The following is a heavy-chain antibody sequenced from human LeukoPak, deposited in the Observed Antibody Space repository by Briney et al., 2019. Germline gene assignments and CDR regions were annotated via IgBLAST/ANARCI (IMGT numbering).Heavy chain of an antibody. CDR1: GYSISSGYY. CDR3: ARAVGSGSFQTYYYYMDV. CDR2: IYHSGST. J-gene: IGHJ6*03. D-gene: IGHD3-10*01. Sequence: SETLSLTCTVSGYSISSGYYWGWIRQPPGKGLEWIGSIYHSGSTYYNPSLKSRVTISVDTSKNQFSLKLSSVTAADTAVYYCARAVGSGSFQTYYYYMDVWGKGTTVTISS. V-gene: IGHV4-38-2*02.